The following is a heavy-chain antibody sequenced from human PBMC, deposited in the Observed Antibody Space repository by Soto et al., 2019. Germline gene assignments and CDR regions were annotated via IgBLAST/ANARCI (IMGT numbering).Heavy chain of an antibody. CDR3: ARESGVYSSSWYPDPHYYYYGMDV. Sequence: QVQLQESGPGLVKPSETLSLTCTVSGGSISSYYWSWIRQPAGKGLEWIGRIYTSGSTNYNPSLKSRVTMSVDTSKNQFSLKLSSVTAADTAVYYCARESGVYSSSWYPDPHYYYYGMDVWGQGTTVTVSS. CDR1: GGSISSYY. J-gene: IGHJ6*02. CDR2: IYTSGST. V-gene: IGHV4-4*07. D-gene: IGHD6-13*01.